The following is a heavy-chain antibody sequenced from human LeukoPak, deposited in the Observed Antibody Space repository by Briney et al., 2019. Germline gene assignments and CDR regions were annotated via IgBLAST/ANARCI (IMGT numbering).Heavy chain of an antibody. CDR3: ARAILYPLVRGRFTHFDP. J-gene: IGHJ5*02. Sequence: GGSLRLSCAGSGFTFSNYWMNWVRQAPGKGLEWVANINQDGSEKYYVDSVKGRFTISRDNAKNSLYLQMKSLRAEETDVYYCARAILYPLVRGRFTHFDPWGQGTLVTVSS. D-gene: IGHD3-10*01. CDR2: INQDGSEK. CDR1: GFTFSNYW. V-gene: IGHV3-7*03.